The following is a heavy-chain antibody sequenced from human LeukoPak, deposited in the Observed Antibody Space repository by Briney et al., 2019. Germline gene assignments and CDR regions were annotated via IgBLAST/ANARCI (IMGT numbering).Heavy chain of an antibody. J-gene: IGHJ4*02. Sequence: ASVKVSCKAPGFSLTDYHIHWVRQAPGQGLEWRGDINPVNGDFKYAQKFQGRVTMTRDTSISTFYLDLNGLTPDDTAVYYCARGPQYTFGYPTCDYWGQGTLVTVSS. D-gene: IGHD2-2*03. CDR2: INPVNGDF. CDR3: ARGPQYTFGYPTCDY. V-gene: IGHV1-2*02. CDR1: GFSLTDYH.